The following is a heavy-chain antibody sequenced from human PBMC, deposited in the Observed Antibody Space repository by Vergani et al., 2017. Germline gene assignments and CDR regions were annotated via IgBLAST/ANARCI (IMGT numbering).Heavy chain of an antibody. Sequence: QVQLQESGPGLVKPSQTLSLTCTVSGGSMSGYYWSWIRQPPGKELEWIGYMYHSGSINYNPSLETRVTISGDTSKNQFSLKRNSVTAADTAVYYCGRVADFYGLGSRLLDLWGQGILVTVSS. J-gene: IGHJ5*02. V-gene: IGHV4-59*01. D-gene: IGHD3-10*01. CDR3: GRVADFYGLGSRLLDL. CDR2: MYHSGSI. CDR1: GGSMSGYY.